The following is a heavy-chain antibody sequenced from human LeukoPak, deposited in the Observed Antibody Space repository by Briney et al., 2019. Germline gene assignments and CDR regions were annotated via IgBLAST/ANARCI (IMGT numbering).Heavy chain of an antibody. V-gene: IGHV3-30-3*01. J-gene: IGHJ4*02. CDR2: ISYDGSNK. CDR1: GFTFISYA. Sequence: GGSLRLSCAASGFTFISYAMHWVRQAPGKGLEWVAVISYDGSNKYYADSVKGRFTISRDNSKNTLYLQMNSLRAEDTAVYYCARIIYQVVVIGAFDYWGQGTLVTVSS. D-gene: IGHD3-22*01. CDR3: ARIIYQVVVIGAFDY.